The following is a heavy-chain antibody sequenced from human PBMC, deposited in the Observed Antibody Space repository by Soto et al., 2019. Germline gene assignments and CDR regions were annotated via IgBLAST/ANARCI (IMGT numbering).Heavy chain of an antibody. CDR3: ARGLHLEPLDY. CDR2: IWYDGSNK. D-gene: IGHD3-16*01. Sequence: GGSLRLSCAASGFTFSSYGMHWVRQAPGKGLEWVAVIWYDGSNKYYADSVKGRFTISRDNSKNTLYLQMNSLRAEDTAVYYCARGLHLEPLDYWGQGTLVTVSS. V-gene: IGHV3-33*01. CDR1: GFTFSSYG. J-gene: IGHJ4*02.